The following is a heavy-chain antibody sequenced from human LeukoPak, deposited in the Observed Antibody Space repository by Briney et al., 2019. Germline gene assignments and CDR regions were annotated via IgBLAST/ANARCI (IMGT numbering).Heavy chain of an antibody. Sequence: SETLSLTYTVSGGSISSSSYYWGWIRQPPGKGLEWIGSIYYSGSTYYNPSLKSRVTISVDTSKNQFSLKLSSVTAADTAVYYCARQWRDFWSGYYRYFDYWGQGTLVTVSS. CDR3: ARQWRDFWSGYYRYFDY. CDR2: IYYSGST. CDR1: GGSISSSSYY. V-gene: IGHV4-39*01. J-gene: IGHJ4*02. D-gene: IGHD3-3*01.